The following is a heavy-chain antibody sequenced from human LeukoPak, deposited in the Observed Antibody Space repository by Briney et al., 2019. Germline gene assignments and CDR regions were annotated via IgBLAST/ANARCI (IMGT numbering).Heavy chain of an antibody. CDR1: GGSISSSSYY. CDR3: ARRGSSSFYYYYYMDV. Sequence: TSETLSLTCTVSGGSISSSSYYWTWIRQPPGKGLEWIGEINHSGSTNYNPSLKSRVTISVDTSKNQFSLKLSSVTAADTAVYYCARRGSSSFYYYYYMDVWGKGTPVTVSS. D-gene: IGHD6-13*01. CDR2: INHSGST. J-gene: IGHJ6*03. V-gene: IGHV4-39*07.